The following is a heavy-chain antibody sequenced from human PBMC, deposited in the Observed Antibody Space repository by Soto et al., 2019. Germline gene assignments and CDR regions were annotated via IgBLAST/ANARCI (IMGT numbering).Heavy chain of an antibody. V-gene: IGHV3-7*01. CDR1: GFTFSSYW. Sequence: GGSLRLSCAASGFTFSSYWMSWVRQAPGKGLEWVANIKQEGSEKYYVDSVKGRFTISRDNAKNSLYLQMNSLRAEDTAVYYCARDGGAYYYGSGPGNAFDIWGQGTMVTVSS. CDR2: IKQEGSEK. D-gene: IGHD3-10*01. CDR3: ARDGGAYYYGSGPGNAFDI. J-gene: IGHJ3*02.